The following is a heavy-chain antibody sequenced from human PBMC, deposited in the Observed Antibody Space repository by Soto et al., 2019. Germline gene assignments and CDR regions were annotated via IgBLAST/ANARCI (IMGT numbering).Heavy chain of an antibody. CDR2: IYHTGST. CDR3: ARATGTLRSRNCDY. Sequence: SETLSLTCSVSGGSISTVGHYWTRIRQPPGKGLEWIGSIYHTGSTYYSKSLRSRLTMSVDTSKSQFSLRLSSVTAADTAVYYCARATGTLRSRNCDYWGQGSLVTVSS. CDR1: GGSISTVGHY. V-gene: IGHV4-31*03. J-gene: IGHJ4*02. D-gene: IGHD1-1*01.